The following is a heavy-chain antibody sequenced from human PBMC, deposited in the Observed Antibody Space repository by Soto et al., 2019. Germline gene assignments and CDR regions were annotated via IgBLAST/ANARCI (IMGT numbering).Heavy chain of an antibody. CDR3: ARDGNRGFDMDV. J-gene: IGHJ6*02. CDR2: ITNTGGTI. Sequence: EVQVVESGGGLVQPGGSLRLSCEGSGFTFSTYNMDWVRQAPGKGLEWVSYITNTGGTIYYADSVRGRFTISRDNAKNTLFLQMNSLRDDDTAVYYCARDGNRGFDMDVWVQGTTVTVSS. V-gene: IGHV3-48*02. CDR1: GFTFSTYN.